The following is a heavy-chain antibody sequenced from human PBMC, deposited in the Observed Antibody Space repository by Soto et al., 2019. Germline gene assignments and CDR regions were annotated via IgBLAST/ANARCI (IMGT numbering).Heavy chain of an antibody. CDR3: AWSGFHWLAS. J-gene: IGHJ5*01. CDR2: IQANANGGTT. CDR1: GFTFSDAW. Sequence: EVQVVESGGGLVKPGGSLRLSCAASGFTFSDAWMGWVRQAPGKGLEWVGRIQANANGGTTEYSAPVKGRFTISRDDSKNTVYLQMNSLKIEDTAVYYCAWSGFHWLASWGQGTLVIVSS. V-gene: IGHV3-15*01. D-gene: IGHD3-3*01.